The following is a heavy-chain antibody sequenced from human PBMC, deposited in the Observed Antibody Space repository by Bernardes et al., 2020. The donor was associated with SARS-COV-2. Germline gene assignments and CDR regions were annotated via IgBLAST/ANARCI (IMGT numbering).Heavy chain of an antibody. CDR2: ISGSGATT. CDR1: GFTFTYYA. CDR3: ANNGYSYGYSLW. J-gene: IGHJ4*02. D-gene: IGHD5-18*01. Sequence: GGSLRLSCAASGFTFTYYAMSWVRQAPGKGLEWVSYISGSGATTFYSDSVKGRFTISRDNSKNTLFLQMNDLRADDTAVYYCANNGYSYGYSLWWGQGTLVTVSS. V-gene: IGHV3-23*01.